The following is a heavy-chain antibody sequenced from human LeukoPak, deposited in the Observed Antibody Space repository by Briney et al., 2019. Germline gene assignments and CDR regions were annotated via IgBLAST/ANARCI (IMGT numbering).Heavy chain of an antibody. J-gene: IGHJ5*02. V-gene: IGHV4-61*02. CDR1: GGSISSGSYY. D-gene: IGHD3-10*01. Sequence: SQTLSLTCTVSGGSISSGSYYWSWIRQPAGKGLEWIGRIYTSGSTNYNPSLKSRVTISVDTSKNQFSLKLSSVTAADTAVYYCASTGIPPRFDPWGQGTLVTVSS. CDR3: ASTGIPPRFDP. CDR2: IYTSGST.